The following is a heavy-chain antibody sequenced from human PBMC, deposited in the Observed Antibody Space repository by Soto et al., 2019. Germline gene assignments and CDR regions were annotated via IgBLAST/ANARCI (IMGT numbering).Heavy chain of an antibody. CDR1: GYTFTSYD. J-gene: IGHJ4*02. D-gene: IGHD3-16*02. V-gene: IGHV1-8*01. CDR2: MNPNSGNT. CDR3: ARGPPTHHVIPLDY. Sequence: ASVKVSCKASGYTFTSYDINWVRQATGQGLEWMGWMNPNSGNTGYAQKFQGRVTMTRNTSISTAYMELSSLRSEDTAVYYCARGPPTHHVIPLDYWGQGTLVTVSS.